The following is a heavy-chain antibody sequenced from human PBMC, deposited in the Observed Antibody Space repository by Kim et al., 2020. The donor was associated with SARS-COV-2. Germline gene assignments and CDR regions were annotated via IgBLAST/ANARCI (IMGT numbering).Heavy chain of an antibody. J-gene: IGHJ3*02. Sequence: SVKGRFTISRDNAKNSLYLQMNSLRAEDTAVYYCARDHLIVGGMLDAFDIWGQGTMVTVSS. V-gene: IGHV3-21*01. D-gene: IGHD3-10*02. CDR3: ARDHLIVGGMLDAFDI.